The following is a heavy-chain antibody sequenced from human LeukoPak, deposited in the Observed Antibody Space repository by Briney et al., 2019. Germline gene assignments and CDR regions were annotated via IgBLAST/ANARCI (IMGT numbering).Heavy chain of an antibody. Sequence: PSETLSLTCAVYGGSFSGYYWSWIRQPPGKGLEWIGYIYYSGSTNYNPSLKSRVTISVDTSKNQFSLKLSSVTAADTAVYYCARSGSYYGWYFDLWGRGTLVTVSS. CDR1: GGSFSGYY. CDR3: ARSGSYYGWYFDL. V-gene: IGHV4-59*01. J-gene: IGHJ2*01. D-gene: IGHD1-26*01. CDR2: IYYSGST.